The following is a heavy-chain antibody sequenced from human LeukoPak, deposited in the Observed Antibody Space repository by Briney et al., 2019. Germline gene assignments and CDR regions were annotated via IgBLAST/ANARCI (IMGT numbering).Heavy chain of an antibody. CDR2: IYPGDSDT. Sequence: GESLKIFCKGSGYSFTSYWIGWVRQMPGKGLELMGIIYPGDSDTRYRPSFQGQVTISADKSINTAYLQWNSLEASDTAIYYCVRRDITSRYVVWFDPWGQGTPVTVSS. CDR1: GYSFTSYW. D-gene: IGHD2-2*01. J-gene: IGHJ5*02. V-gene: IGHV5-51*01. CDR3: VRRDITSRYVVWFDP.